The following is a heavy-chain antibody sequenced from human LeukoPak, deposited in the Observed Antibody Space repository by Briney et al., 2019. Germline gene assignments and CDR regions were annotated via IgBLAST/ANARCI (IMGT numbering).Heavy chain of an antibody. J-gene: IGHJ4*02. Sequence: GGSLRLSCAASGFTFSNNWMSWVRQAPGKGLEWVANIKQDGSEKYYVDSVKGRFTISRDNAKNSLYPQMNSLRAEDTAVYYCATDAESGWGQGTLVTVSS. V-gene: IGHV3-7*01. CDR2: IKQDGSEK. CDR1: GFTFSNNW. CDR3: ATDAESG. D-gene: IGHD1-14*01.